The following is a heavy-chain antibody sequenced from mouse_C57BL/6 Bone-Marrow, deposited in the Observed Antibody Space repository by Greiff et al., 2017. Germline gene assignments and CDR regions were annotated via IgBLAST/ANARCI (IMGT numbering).Heavy chain of an antibody. CDR3: GNYPLAMDY. D-gene: IGHD2-1*01. CDR2: IWGDGST. Sequence: VQLQESGPGLVAPSQSLSITCTVSGFSLTSYGVSWVRQPPGKGLEWLGVIWGDGSTNYHSALISRLSISKDNSKSQVFLKLNSLQTDDTATYFYGNYPLAMDYWGQGTSVTVSS. J-gene: IGHJ4*01. CDR1: GFSLTSYG. V-gene: IGHV2-3*01.